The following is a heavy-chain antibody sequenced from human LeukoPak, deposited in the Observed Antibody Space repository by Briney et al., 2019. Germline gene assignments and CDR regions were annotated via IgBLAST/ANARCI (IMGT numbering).Heavy chain of an antibody. D-gene: IGHD2-2*01. CDR2: INPNTGGT. J-gene: IGHJ3*02. CDR1: GYTFTGYS. CDR3: ARHCITTSCPRGAFDI. V-gene: IGHV1-2*04. Sequence: ASVKVSCKASGYTFTGYSMHWVRQAPGQGLEWMGWINPNTGGTNYAQKFQGWVTITRDTSITTAYMELSRLRSDDTAVYYCARHCITTSCPRGAFDIWGQGTMVTASS.